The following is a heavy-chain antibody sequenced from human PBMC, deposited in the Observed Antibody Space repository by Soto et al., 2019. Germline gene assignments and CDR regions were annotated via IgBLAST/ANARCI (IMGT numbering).Heavy chain of an antibody. CDR3: ASDQCTSASCYYGNYMDV. Sequence: QVQLVQSGAEVKKPGASVKVSCKASGYTFPNYGFSWVRQAPGQGLEWMGWISGYKANTSYAQKVQGRVTMTTDTSTSTAYMELRSLRSDDTDVYYGASDQCTSASCYYGNYMDVWGKGTTVTVSS. V-gene: IGHV1-18*01. J-gene: IGHJ6*03. D-gene: IGHD2-2*01. CDR1: GYTFPNYG. CDR2: ISGYKANT.